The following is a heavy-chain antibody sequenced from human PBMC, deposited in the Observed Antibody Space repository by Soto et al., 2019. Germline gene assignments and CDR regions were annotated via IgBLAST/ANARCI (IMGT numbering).Heavy chain of an antibody. CDR1: GFTFSSYA. Sequence: EVQLLESGGGLVQPGGSLRLSCATSGFTFSSYAMSWVRQAPVKGLEWVSGISVSGDSRYDADSVKGRFTISRDNPKSTLYLQMTSLIAEVTALYYCATIFRYGDPEYWGQGVLVTVSS. D-gene: IGHD2-21*02. V-gene: IGHV3-23*01. CDR3: ATIFRYGDPEY. J-gene: IGHJ4*02. CDR2: ISVSGDSR.